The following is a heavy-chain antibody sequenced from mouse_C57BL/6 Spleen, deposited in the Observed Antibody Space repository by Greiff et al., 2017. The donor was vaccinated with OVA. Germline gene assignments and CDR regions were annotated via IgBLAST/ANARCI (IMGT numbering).Heavy chain of an antibody. V-gene: IGHV1-19*01. J-gene: IGHJ2*01. D-gene: IGHD6-1*01. CDR2: INPYNGGT. CDR1: GYTFTDYY. CDR3: ARECEYYFDY. Sequence: EVQLQQSGPVLVKPGASVKMSCKASGYTFTDYYMNWVKQSHGKSLEWIGVINPYNGGTSYNQKFKGKATLTVDKSSSTAYMELNSLTSEDSAVYYCARECEYYFDYWGQGTTLTVSS.